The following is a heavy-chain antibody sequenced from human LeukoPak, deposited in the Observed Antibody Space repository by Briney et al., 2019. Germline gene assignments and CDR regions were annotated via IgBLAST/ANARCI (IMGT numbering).Heavy chain of an antibody. CDR1: GFTLSSYW. J-gene: IGHJ6*02. D-gene: IGHD2-2*01. V-gene: IGHV3-7*04. Sequence: PGGSLRLSCAASGFTLSSYWMSWVRQAPGKGLEWVANINQDGSAKYYVDSVKGRFTISRNNAESSLFLQMNSLRVEDTAVYYCARDQYQLRSYYYGMDVWGQGTTVTVSS. CDR3: ARDQYQLRSYYYGMDV. CDR2: INQDGSAK.